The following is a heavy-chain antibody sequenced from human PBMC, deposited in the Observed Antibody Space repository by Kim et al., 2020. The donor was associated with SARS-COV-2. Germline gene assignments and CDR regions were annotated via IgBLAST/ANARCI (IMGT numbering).Heavy chain of an antibody. CDR1: GGSISSSNW. V-gene: IGHV4-4*02. J-gene: IGHJ4*02. CDR2: IYHSGST. D-gene: IGHD3-22*01. CDR3: AREESLPEARLYYLDY. Sequence: SETLSLTCAVSGGSISSSNWWSWVRQPPGKGLEWIGEIYHSGSTNYNPSLKSRVTISVDKSKNQFSLKLSSVTAADTAVYYCAREESLPEARLYYLDYWGQGTLVTVSS.